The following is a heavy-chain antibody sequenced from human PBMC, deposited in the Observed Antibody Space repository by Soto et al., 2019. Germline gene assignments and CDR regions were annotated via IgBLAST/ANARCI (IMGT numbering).Heavy chain of an antibody. CDR1: GGSVSRGSYY. Sequence: PSVTRSRTCTVAGGSVSRGSYYWSWIRQPPGKGLEWIGYIYYSGCTNYNPSLNSRVTIAVDTSKNQFALKLSSVTAADTAVYYCARGDYDSSGYSGNPWWYCDRCGSGTRVTVAS. CDR2: IYYSGCT. CDR3: ARGDYDSSGYSGNPWWYCDR. D-gene: IGHD3-22*01. V-gene: IGHV4-61*01. J-gene: IGHJ2*01.